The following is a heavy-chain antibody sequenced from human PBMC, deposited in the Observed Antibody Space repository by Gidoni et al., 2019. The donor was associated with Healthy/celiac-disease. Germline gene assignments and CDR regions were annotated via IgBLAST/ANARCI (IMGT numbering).Heavy chain of an antibody. D-gene: IGHD4-17*01. Sequence: QVQRVEAGGGVVETGRSRRRTCAGSGFTFSSYGMHWVRQAPGKGLGWVAVRWYDGSNEYYADSVKGRFAIARDYSKNTLYLQMNSLRAVDTAVNYCARVDTVSDYFDYWGQGTLVTVSS. CDR2: RWYDGSNE. CDR3: ARVDTVSDYFDY. V-gene: IGHV3-33*01. CDR1: GFTFSSYG. J-gene: IGHJ4*02.